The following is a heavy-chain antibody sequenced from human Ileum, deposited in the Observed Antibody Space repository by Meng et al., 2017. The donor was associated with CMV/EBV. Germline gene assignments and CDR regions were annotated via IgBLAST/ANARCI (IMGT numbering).Heavy chain of an antibody. Sequence: GGSLKISCAASGFTFSSYSMNWVRQAPGKGLQWVSYIGSSGSTMYYADSVKGRFTISRDNAKNSLYLEMNSLRAEDTAVYYCARKGYGMLDSWGQGTLVTVSS. V-gene: IGHV3-48*04. D-gene: IGHD2-15*01. J-gene: IGHJ4*02. CDR3: ARKGYGMLDS. CDR1: GFTFSSYS. CDR2: IGSSGSTM.